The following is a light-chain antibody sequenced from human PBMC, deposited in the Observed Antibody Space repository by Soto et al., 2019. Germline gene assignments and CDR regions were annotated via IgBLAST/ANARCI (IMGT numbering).Light chain of an antibody. CDR3: QQYYSTPYT. V-gene: IGKV4-1*01. CDR2: WAS. Sequence: DIVMTQAPDSLAVSLGERATINCKSSQSVLFSSNNKNYLYWYQQKPGQPPKLLIFWASTRDSGVTDRFSGSVSGTDFTLTISSLQAEVVAVYYCQQYYSTPYTFGQGTKLEIK. J-gene: IGKJ2*01. CDR1: QSVLFSSNNKNY.